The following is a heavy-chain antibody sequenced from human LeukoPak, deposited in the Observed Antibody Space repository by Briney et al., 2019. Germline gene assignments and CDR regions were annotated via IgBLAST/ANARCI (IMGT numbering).Heavy chain of an antibody. D-gene: IGHD6-13*01. CDR1: GFTFNNAW. Sequence: GGSLRLSCAVSGFTFNNAWMSWVRQAPGKGLEWVSYISSSSGTIYYADSVKGRFTTSRDNAKNSLYLQMNNLRDEDTAVYYCARGGSSCFDSWGQGTLVTVSS. J-gene: IGHJ4*02. V-gene: IGHV3-48*02. CDR2: ISSSSGTI. CDR3: ARGGSSCFDS.